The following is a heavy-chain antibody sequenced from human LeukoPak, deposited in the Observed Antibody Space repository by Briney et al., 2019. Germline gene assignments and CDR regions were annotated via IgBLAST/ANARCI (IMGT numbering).Heavy chain of an antibody. Sequence: GGSLRLSCVASGFTFNSYAMTWVRQAPGKGLEWVSSISANNNMYYADSVKGRFTISRDNAKNSLSLQMNSLRGEDTAIYYCAREDCRDVRCYGAPDAWGQGTRVTVSS. CDR2: ISANNNM. CDR1: GFTFNSYA. D-gene: IGHD2-2*01. J-gene: IGHJ5*02. V-gene: IGHV3-69-1*02. CDR3: AREDCRDVRCYGAPDA.